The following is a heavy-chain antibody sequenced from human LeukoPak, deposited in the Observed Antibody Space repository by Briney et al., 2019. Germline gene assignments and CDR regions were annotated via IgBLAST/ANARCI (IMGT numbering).Heavy chain of an antibody. CDR2: ISYDGSNK. J-gene: IGHJ6*03. V-gene: IGHV3-30*01. CDR3: ARTYYASLYYYYYMDV. D-gene: IGHD3-3*01. CDR1: GFTFSSYA. Sequence: GGSLRLSCAASGFTFSSYAMHWVRQAPGKGLEWVAVISYDGSNKYYADSAKGRFTISRDNSKNTLYLQMNSLRAEDTAVYYCARTYYASLYYYYYMDVWGKGTTVTVSS.